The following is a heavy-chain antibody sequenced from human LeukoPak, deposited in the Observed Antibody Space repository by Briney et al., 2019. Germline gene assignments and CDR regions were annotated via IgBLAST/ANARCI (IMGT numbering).Heavy chain of an antibody. CDR3: ARSAGWWSLDY. D-gene: IGHD6-19*01. CDR1: GASISSSNW. CDR2: ISHSGST. J-gene: IGHJ4*02. Sequence: PSETLSLTCVVSGASISSSNWWSWVRQPPEKGLEWIGEISHSGSTKYTPSLKSRVTISMDKSKNQFSLKLSSVTAADTAVYYCARSAGWWSLDYWGQGALVTVSS. V-gene: IGHV4-4*02.